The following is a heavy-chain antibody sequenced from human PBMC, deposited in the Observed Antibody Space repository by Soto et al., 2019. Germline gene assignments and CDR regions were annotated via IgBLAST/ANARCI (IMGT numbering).Heavy chain of an antibody. CDR3: ARAKKGIAAAENWFDP. D-gene: IGHD6-13*01. V-gene: IGHV4-31*03. Sequence: QVQLQESGPGLVKPSQTLSLTCTVSGGSISSGGYYWSWIRQHPGKGLEWIGYIYYSGSTYYNPSLKSRVTISVDTSKNQFSMKLSSVTAADTAVYYRARAKKGIAAAENWFDPWGQGTLVTVSS. CDR2: IYYSGST. CDR1: GGSISSGGYY. J-gene: IGHJ5*02.